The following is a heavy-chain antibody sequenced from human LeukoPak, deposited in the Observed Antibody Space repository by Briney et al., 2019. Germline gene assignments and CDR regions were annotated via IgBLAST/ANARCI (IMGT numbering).Heavy chain of an antibody. Sequence: GGSLRLSCAASGFTFSSYSKNWVRQAPGKGLEWVSSITTSSNYIYYADSLKGRFTISRDNPRNSLYLQMNSLRAEDTAVYYCARELFATRAFDYWGQGTLVTVSS. J-gene: IGHJ4*02. CDR2: ITTSSNYI. CDR3: ARELFATRAFDY. CDR1: GFTFSSYS. V-gene: IGHV3-21*01. D-gene: IGHD2-15*01.